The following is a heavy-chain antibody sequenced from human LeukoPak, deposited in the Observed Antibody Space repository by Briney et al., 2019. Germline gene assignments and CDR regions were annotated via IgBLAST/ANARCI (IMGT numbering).Heavy chain of an antibody. J-gene: IGHJ3*02. CDR2: ISSSSSSI. Sequence: PGGSLRLSCAASGFTSSSYNMNWVRQTPGKGLEWGSYISSSSSSIHYADSVKGRFTISRDNAKNSLYLQMNSLRAEDTAVYYCARDFWGYSYGSDGLDIWGQGTMVTVSS. CDR1: GFTSSSYN. D-gene: IGHD5-18*01. CDR3: ARDFWGYSYGSDGLDI. V-gene: IGHV3-48*04.